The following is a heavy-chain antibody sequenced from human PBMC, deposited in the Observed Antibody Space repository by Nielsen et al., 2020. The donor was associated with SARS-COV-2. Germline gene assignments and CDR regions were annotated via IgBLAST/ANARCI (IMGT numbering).Heavy chain of an antibody. V-gene: IGHV3-73*01. Sequence: GESLKISCAASGFSISDFGMHWVRQASGRGLEWLGRIRSKSHSYETVYAVSVRDRFTISRDDSENTAYLQMNSLRTEDTAVYFCARVNPVSDSWFDALDIWGQGTMVTVSS. D-gene: IGHD6-13*01. J-gene: IGHJ3*02. CDR3: ARVNPVSDSWFDALDI. CDR1: GFSISDFG. CDR2: IRSKSHSYET.